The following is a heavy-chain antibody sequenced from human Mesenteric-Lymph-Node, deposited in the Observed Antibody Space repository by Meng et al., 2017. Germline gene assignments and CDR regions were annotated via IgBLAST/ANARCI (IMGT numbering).Heavy chain of an antibody. V-gene: IGHV3-74*01. J-gene: IGHJ1*01. CDR2: INSDGSST. CDR3: ARDLLRWVWGSYRYAEYFQH. CDR1: GFTFSSYW. Sequence: GESLKISCAASGFTFSSYWMHWVRQAPGKGLVWVSRINSDGSSTSYADSVKGRFTISRDNAKNTLYLQMNSLRAEDTAVYYCARDLLRWVWGSYRYAEYFQHWGQGTLVTVSS. D-gene: IGHD3-16*02.